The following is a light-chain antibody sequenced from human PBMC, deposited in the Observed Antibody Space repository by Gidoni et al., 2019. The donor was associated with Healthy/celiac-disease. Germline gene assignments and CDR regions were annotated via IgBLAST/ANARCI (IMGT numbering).Light chain of an antibody. CDR2: LGS. Sequence: DIVMTQSPLSLPVTPGEPASISCRSSQSLLHSNGYNSLDWYLQKPGQSPQLLIYLGSNRASGVPDRFSGSGSGTDFTLKISRVEAEDVGVYYCMQALQTPHFGGGTKVEIK. CDR1: QSLLHSNGYNS. J-gene: IGKJ4*01. CDR3: MQALQTPH. V-gene: IGKV2-28*01.